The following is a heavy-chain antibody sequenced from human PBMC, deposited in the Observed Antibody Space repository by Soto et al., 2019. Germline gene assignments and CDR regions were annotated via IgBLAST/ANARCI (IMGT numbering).Heavy chain of an antibody. D-gene: IGHD2-15*01. CDR3: ARDRGHCSGGSCYPTNYFDY. CDR1: GGSISSYY. CDR2: IYYNGYT. J-gene: IGHJ4*02. Sequence: PSETLSLTCIVSGGSISSYYWSWIRQPPGKGLEWIGYIYYNGYTNYNPSLKSRVTISVDTSKNQFSLKLSSVTAADTAVYYCARDRGHCSGGSCYPTNYFDYWGQGTLVTVS. V-gene: IGHV4-59*01.